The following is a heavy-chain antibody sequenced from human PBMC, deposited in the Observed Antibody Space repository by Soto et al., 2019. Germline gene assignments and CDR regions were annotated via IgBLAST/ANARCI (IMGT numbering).Heavy chain of an antibody. J-gene: IGHJ4*02. CDR2: IGTAGDT. CDR1: GFTFSNYA. V-gene: IGHV3-13*01. CDR3: AREALWNKGYFDY. D-gene: IGHD2-21*01. Sequence: PGGSLRLSCAASGFTFSNYAMNWVRQAPGKGLEWVSAIGTAGDTYYPGSVKGRFTISRENAKNSLYLQMNSLRAEDTAVYYCAREALWNKGYFDYWGQGTLVTVSS.